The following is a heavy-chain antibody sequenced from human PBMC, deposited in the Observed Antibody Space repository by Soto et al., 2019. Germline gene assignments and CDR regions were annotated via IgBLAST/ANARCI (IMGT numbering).Heavy chain of an antibody. Sequence: QVQLVQSGAEVKKPGSSVKVSCKASGGPFSNDIITWVRQAPGQGLEWMVRIIPLLNIANYAQNFQGRVTITADRSTGTAYMELNSLRSEDTAVYYCARDSPIGSTFSGYDAIDYWGQGTLVTVSS. CDR1: GGPFSNDI. CDR2: IIPLLNIA. J-gene: IGHJ4*02. CDR3: ARDSPIGSTFSGYDAIDY. V-gene: IGHV1-69*08. D-gene: IGHD5-12*01.